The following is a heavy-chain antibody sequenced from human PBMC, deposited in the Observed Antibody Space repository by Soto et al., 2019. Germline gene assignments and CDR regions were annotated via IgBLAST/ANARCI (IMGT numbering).Heavy chain of an antibody. CDR1: GFTFSSYS. J-gene: IGHJ6*02. D-gene: IGHD3-3*01. V-gene: IGHV3-21*01. Sequence: GGSLRLSCAASGFTFSSYSMNWVRQAPGKWLEWVSSISSSSSYIYYADSVKGRFTISRDNAKNSPYLQMNSLRAEDTAVYYCARDAIFGVVISYGMDVWGQGTTVTVSS. CDR3: ARDAIFGVVISYGMDV. CDR2: ISSSSSYI.